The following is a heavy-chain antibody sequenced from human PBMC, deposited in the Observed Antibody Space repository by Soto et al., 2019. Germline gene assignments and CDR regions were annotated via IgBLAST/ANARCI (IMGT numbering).Heavy chain of an antibody. J-gene: IGHJ6*02. Sequence: GSLRLSCAASGFTFSSYSMNWVRQAPGKGLEWVSSISSSSSYIYYADSVKGRFTISRDNAKNSLYLQMNSLRAEDTAVYYCARGDVDTAMVLFGYYYGMDVWGQGTTVTVS. CDR2: ISSSSSYI. D-gene: IGHD5-18*01. V-gene: IGHV3-21*01. CDR1: GFTFSSYS. CDR3: ARGDVDTAMVLFGYYYGMDV.